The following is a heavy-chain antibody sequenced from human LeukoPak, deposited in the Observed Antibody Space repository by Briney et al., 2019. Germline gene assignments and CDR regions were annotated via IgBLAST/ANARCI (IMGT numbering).Heavy chain of an antibody. CDR3: ANPPRDNYDLWSDYHYDY. D-gene: IGHD3-3*01. J-gene: IGHJ4*02. CDR1: GFTFSSYG. V-gene: IGHV3-30*02. CDR2: IRYDGSNK. Sequence: GGSLRLSCAASGFTFSSYGLHWVRQAPGKGLEWVAFIRYDGSNKYYADSIKGRFTISRDNSKNTLYLQINSLRAEDTAAYYCANPPRDNYDLWSDYHYDYWGQGTLVTVSS.